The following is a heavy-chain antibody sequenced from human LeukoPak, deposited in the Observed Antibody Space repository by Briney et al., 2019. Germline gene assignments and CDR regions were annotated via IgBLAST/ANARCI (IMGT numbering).Heavy chain of an antibody. CDR3: ARDAPVLRYFDWLPRYNWFDP. CDR1: GYTFTSYA. CDR2: INTNTGNP. D-gene: IGHD3-9*01. J-gene: IGHJ5*02. Sequence: ASVKVSCKASGYTFTSYAMNWVRQAPGQGLEWMGWINTNTGNPTYAQGFTGRFVFSLDTSVSTAYLQISSLKAEDTAVYYCARDAPVLRYFDWLPRYNWFDPWGQGTLVTVSS. V-gene: IGHV7-4-1*02.